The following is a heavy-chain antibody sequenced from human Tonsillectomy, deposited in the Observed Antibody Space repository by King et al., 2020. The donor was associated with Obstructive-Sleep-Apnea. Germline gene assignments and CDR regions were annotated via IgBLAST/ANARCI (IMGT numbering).Heavy chain of an antibody. D-gene: IGHD2-2*01. J-gene: IGHJ6*02. Sequence: QLVQSGSELKKPGASVKVSCKASGYTFTSYAMNWVRQAPGQGLEWMGWINTNTGNPTYAQGFTGRFVFSLDTSVSTAYLQISSLKAEDTAVYYCARAPVGAQYCSSTRCHYYGMDVWGQGTTVTVSS. CDR3: ARAPVGAQYCSSTRCHYYGMDV. CDR2: INTNTGNP. V-gene: IGHV7-4-1*02. CDR1: GYTFTSYA.